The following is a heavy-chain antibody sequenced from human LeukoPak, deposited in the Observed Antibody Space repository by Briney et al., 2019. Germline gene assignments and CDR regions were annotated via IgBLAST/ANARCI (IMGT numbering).Heavy chain of an antibody. CDR2: IYHSGST. Sequence: SETLSLTCTVSGGSITSYYWGWIRQPPGKGLEWIGSIYHSGSTYYNPSLKSRVTISVDTSKNQFSLKLSSVTAADTAVYYCARESGSYYVGYWGQGTLVTVSS. CDR1: GGSITSYY. D-gene: IGHD1-26*01. J-gene: IGHJ4*02. V-gene: IGHV4-38-2*02. CDR3: ARESGSYYVGY.